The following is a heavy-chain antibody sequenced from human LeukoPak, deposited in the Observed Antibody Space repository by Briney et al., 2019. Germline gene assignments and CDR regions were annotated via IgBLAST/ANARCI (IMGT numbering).Heavy chain of an antibody. CDR1: GGSFSGYY. CDR2: INHSGST. V-gene: IGHV4-34*01. J-gene: IGHJ4*02. Sequence: SETLSLTCAVYGGSFSGYYWGWIRQPPGKGLEWIGEINHSGSTNYNPSLKSRVTISVDTSKNQFSLKLSSVTAADTAVYYCARRYSSRNFDYWGQGTLVTVSS. CDR3: ARRYSSRNFDY. D-gene: IGHD6-13*01.